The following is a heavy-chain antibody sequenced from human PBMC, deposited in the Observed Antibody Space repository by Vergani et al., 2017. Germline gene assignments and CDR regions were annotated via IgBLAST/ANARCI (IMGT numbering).Heavy chain of an antibody. Sequence: EVQLVESGGGLVQPGGSLRLSCAASGFIFSSSSMHWVRQAPGKGLEWVSAIRSADTNTYYADSVEGRFAISRDNAKTSLYLQMNSLRVEDTAVYYCAREGVPDAFDIWGQGTMVTVSS. CDR2: IRSADTNT. CDR1: GFIFSSSS. V-gene: IGHV3-48*01. D-gene: IGHD4/OR15-4a*01. J-gene: IGHJ3*02. CDR3: AREGVPDAFDI.